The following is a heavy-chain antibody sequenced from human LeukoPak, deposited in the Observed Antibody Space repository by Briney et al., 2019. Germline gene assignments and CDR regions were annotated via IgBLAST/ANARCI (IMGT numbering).Heavy chain of an antibody. J-gene: IGHJ4*02. V-gene: IGHV3-74*01. CDR1: GFTFSSYW. D-gene: IGHD6-19*01. CDR3: ARERTAVAGRD. CDR2: INSDGSST. Sequence: GGSLRLSCAASGFTFSSYWMHWVRHAPGKGLVWVSRINSDGSSTSYADSVKGRFTISRDNAKNTLYLQMNSLRAEDTAVYYCARERTAVAGRDWGQGTLVTVSS.